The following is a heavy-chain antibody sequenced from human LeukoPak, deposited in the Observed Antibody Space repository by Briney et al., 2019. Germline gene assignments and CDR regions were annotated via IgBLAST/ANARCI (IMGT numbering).Heavy chain of an antibody. CDR2: IRYDGSNK. V-gene: IGHV3-30*02. J-gene: IGHJ4*02. Sequence: PGGSLRLSCAASGFTFSSYGMHWVRQAPGKGLEWVAFIRYDGSNKYYADSVKGRFTISRDNSKNTLYLQMNSLRAEDTAVYYCAKDRGSGRIYYFDYWGQGTLVTVSS. D-gene: IGHD3-10*01. CDR3: AKDRGSGRIYYFDY. CDR1: GFTFSSYG.